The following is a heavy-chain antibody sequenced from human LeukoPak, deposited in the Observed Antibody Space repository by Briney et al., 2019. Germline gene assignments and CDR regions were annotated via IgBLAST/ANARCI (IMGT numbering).Heavy chain of an antibody. Sequence: SGTLSLTCAVSGGSISSSNWWSWIRQPPGKGLEWIGYIYYSGSTNYNPSLKSRVTISVDTSKNQFSLKLSSVTAADTAVYYCARVSGSYYNVEYYYYYMDVWGKGTTVTVSS. CDR2: IYYSGST. D-gene: IGHD3-10*01. CDR1: GGSISSSNW. J-gene: IGHJ6*03. CDR3: ARVSGSYYNVEYYYYYMDV. V-gene: IGHV4-61*01.